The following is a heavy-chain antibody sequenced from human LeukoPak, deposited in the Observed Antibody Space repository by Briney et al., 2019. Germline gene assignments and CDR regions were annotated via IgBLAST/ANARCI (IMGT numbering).Heavy chain of an antibody. CDR3: ARQVVAVAGTGYFDY. CDR2: IYYSGST. CDR1: GGSIRSSSYY. V-gene: IGHV4-39*01. J-gene: IGHJ4*02. D-gene: IGHD6-19*01. Sequence: SETLSLTCTVSGGSIRSSSYYWGWIRQPPGKGLGWIGSIYYSGSTYYNASLKSRGTISVDTSKNQFSLKLNSVTAADTAVYFCARQVVAVAGTGYFDYWGQGTLVTVSS.